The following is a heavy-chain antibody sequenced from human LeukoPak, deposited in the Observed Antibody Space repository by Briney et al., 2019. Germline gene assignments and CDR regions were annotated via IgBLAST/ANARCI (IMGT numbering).Heavy chain of an antibody. J-gene: IGHJ4*02. CDR3: AKDPSLSLIDY. CDR2: IRYDGGNK. V-gene: IGHV3-30*02. CDR1: GFTFSSYG. Sequence: GGSLRLSCAASGFTFSSYGMHWVRQAPGKGLEWVAFIRYDGGNKYYADSVKGRFTISRDNSKNTLYLQMNSLRAEDTAVYYCAKDPSLSLIDYWGQGALVTVSS.